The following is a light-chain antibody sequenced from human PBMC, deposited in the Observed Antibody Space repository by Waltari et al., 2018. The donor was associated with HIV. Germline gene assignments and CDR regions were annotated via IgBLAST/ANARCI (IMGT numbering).Light chain of an antibody. J-gene: IGLJ2*01. CDR3: TSYISGTSPV. Sequence: QSALTQPASVSGSPGQSITISCDLNDNEYVSWYQRHPGQAPKVIIYEVTNRPSGLSNRFSGSKSGNTATLTISGLQPEDEADYFCTSYISGTSPVFGRGTRVTVL. CDR1: DLNDNEY. CDR2: EVT. V-gene: IGLV2-14*01.